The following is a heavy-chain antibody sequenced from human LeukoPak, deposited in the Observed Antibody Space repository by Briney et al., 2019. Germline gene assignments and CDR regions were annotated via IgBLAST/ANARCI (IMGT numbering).Heavy chain of an antibody. CDR3: AAGQQFQY. D-gene: IGHD6-13*01. V-gene: IGHV4-34*01. CDR2: INHRRST. Sequence: SETLSLTCAVYGVSFSDSYWGSIRQPPGKGLEWIGEINHRRSTNYSPSLTRRVSMSVDTSKNQFSLDLSSGTAADTAVYYCAAGQQFQYWGQGTLVIVSS. J-gene: IGHJ1*01. CDR1: GVSFSDSY.